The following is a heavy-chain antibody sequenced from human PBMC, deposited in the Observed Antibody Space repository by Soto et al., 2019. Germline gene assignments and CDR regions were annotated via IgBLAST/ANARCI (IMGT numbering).Heavy chain of an antibody. CDR3: AKDRGGTMVRGVIITFDLFDP. J-gene: IGHJ5*02. CDR2: ISGSGGST. V-gene: IGHV3-23*01. CDR1: GFTFSSYA. Sequence: GGSLRLSCAASGFTFSSYAMSWVRQAPGKGLEWVSAISGSGGSTYYADSVKGRFTISRDNSKNTLYLQMNSLRAEDTAVYYCAKDRGGTMVRGVIITFDLFDPWGQGTLVTVSS. D-gene: IGHD3-10*01.